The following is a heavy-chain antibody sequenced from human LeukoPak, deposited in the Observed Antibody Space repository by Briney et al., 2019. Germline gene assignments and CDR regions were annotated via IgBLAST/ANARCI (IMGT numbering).Heavy chain of an antibody. Sequence: PSETLSLTCTVSGGSIRDYYWSWIRQPPGKGLEWIGYIYNTGTTNYNPSLKSRVTISVDTSKSQFSLTLSSVTAADTAVYYCARVFGSSWPYYNWFDPWGQGTLVTVSS. CDR1: GGSIRDYY. J-gene: IGHJ5*02. CDR2: IYNTGTT. V-gene: IGHV4-59*01. CDR3: ARVFGSSWPYYNWFDP. D-gene: IGHD6-13*01.